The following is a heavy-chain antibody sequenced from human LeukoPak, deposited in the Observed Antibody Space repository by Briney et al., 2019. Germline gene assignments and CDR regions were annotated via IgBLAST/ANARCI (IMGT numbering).Heavy chain of an antibody. J-gene: IGHJ6*02. V-gene: IGHV4-61*01. CDR2: IYDNGNT. D-gene: IGHD5-12*01. CDR1: GGSISSSSYF. Sequence: SETLSLTCTVSGGSISSSSYFWSWIRQPPGKGLEWIGYIYDNGNTNYNSSLKSRVTMSVDMSKNQVSLKLTSVTAADTAVYYCARDPGSGTADDYIMDVWGQGTTVTVSS. CDR3: ARDPGSGTADDYIMDV.